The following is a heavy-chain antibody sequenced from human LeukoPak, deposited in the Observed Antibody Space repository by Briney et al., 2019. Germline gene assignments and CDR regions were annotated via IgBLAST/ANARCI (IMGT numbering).Heavy chain of an antibody. D-gene: IGHD3-3*01. V-gene: IGHV3-30*02. J-gene: IGHJ4*02. CDR3: TKDRKYDFWSGYDY. CDR1: GFTFSSYW. Sequence: GGSLRLSCAASGFTFSSYWMSWVRQAPGKGLEWVGFIRGDGSRKYYGDSVKGRFTIARDNSKNTLYLHMETLRANDSAVYYCTKDRKYDFWSGYDYWGQGTLVTVSS. CDR2: IRGDGSRK.